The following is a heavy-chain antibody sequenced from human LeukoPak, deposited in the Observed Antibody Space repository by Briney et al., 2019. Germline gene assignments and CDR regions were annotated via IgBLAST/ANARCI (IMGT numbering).Heavy chain of an antibody. CDR2: IREDGSEK. CDR3: ARGSPRGIAAAGTNY. CDR1: GFTFSSYG. D-gene: IGHD6-13*01. Sequence: PGGSLRLSCAASGFTFSSYGMHWVRQAPGKGLEWVANIREDGSEKKYVDSVKGRFTISRDNAKNTLYLQMNSLRAEDTAVYYCARGSPRGIAAAGTNYWGQGTLVTVSS. V-gene: IGHV3-7*01. J-gene: IGHJ4*02.